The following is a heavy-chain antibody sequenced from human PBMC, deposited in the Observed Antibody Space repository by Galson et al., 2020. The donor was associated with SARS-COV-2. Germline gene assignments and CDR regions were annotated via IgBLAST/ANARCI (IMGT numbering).Heavy chain of an antibody. CDR2: IYYSGST. D-gene: IGHD3-9*01. CDR3: ARSTYDIVVLCWFYP. V-gene: IGHV4-30-2*01. Sequence: SETLSLTCAVSGGSISSGGYSWSWIRQPPGKGLEWIGYIYYSGSTYYNPSLKSRVTISVDKSKNQFSLKLSSVTAADTAVYYCARSTYDIVVLCWFYPWGQGSLVTVS. J-gene: IGHJ5*02. CDR1: GGSISSGGYS.